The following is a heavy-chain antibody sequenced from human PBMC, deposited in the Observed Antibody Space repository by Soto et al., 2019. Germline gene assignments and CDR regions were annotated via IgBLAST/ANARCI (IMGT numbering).Heavy chain of an antibody. CDR1: GGSISSGGYY. CDR2: IYYSGST. Sequence: SETLSLTCTVSGGSISSGGYYWSWIRQHPGKGLEWIGYIYYSGSTYYKQSLKSRVTISVDTSKNQFSLKLSSVTAEDTAEYNCARAVGIVVVVAATNFDIWGQGTMVTVSS. J-gene: IGHJ3*02. CDR3: ARAVGIVVVVAATNFDI. V-gene: IGHV4-31*03. D-gene: IGHD2-15*01.